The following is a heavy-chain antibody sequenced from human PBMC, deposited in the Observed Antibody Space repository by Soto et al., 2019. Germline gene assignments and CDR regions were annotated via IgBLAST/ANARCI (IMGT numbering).Heavy chain of an antibody. V-gene: IGHV4-39*01. J-gene: IGHJ5*02. CDR1: GGSISSRGYY. Sequence: QLQLQESGPGLVKPSETRSLTCTVSGGSISSRGYYWGWIRQPPGKGLEWIGTIYYSGSTYYNPSLKSRVTISVDTSKNKFSLQLSAVTAADTAVYYCATSNWFDPWGQGTLVTVSS. CDR3: ATSNWFDP. CDR2: IYYSGST.